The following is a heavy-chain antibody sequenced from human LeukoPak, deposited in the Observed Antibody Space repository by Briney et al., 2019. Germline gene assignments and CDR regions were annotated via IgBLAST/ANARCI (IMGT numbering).Heavy chain of an antibody. CDR1: GYTFTSYG. CDR3: ARDRIYEWELLRSRYYYYGMDV. D-gene: IGHD1-26*01. V-gene: IGHV1-18*01. J-gene: IGHJ6*02. Sequence: ASVKVSCKASGYTFTSYGISWVRQAPGQGLEWMGWISAYKGNTNYAQKLQGRVTMTTDTSTSTAYMELRSLRSDDTAVYYCARDRIYEWELLRSRYYYYGMDVWGQGTTVTVSS. CDR2: ISAYKGNT.